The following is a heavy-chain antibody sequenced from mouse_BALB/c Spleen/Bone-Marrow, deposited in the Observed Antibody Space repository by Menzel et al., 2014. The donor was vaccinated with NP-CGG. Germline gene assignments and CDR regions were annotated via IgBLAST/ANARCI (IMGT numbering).Heavy chain of an antibody. J-gene: IGHJ2*01. CDR1: GYTFTDYT. CDR2: VNPNIGGT. D-gene: IGHD2-3*01. CDR3: ARGRWYY. V-gene: IGHV1-22*01. Sequence: VQLQQSGPELVMPGASVKISCKTSGYTFTDYTLHWVKQSHGRSLEWIGGVNPNIGGTSYNQKFKDKASLTVNKSSTTAYMELRSLTSEDSAVYYCARGRWYYWGQGTTLTVSS.